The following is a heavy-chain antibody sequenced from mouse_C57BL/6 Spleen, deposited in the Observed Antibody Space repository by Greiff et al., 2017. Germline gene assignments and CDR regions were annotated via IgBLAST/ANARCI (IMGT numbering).Heavy chain of an antibody. Sequence: EVKLVESGPGMVKPSQSLSLTCTVTGYSITSGYDWHWIRHFPGNKLEWMGYISYSGSTNYNPSLKSRISITHDTSKNHFFLKLNSVTTEDTATYYCARGDYYGSSPYYFDYWGQGTTLTVSS. V-gene: IGHV3-1*01. D-gene: IGHD1-1*01. CDR3: ARGDYYGSSPYYFDY. CDR2: ISYSGST. CDR1: GYSITSGYD. J-gene: IGHJ2*01.